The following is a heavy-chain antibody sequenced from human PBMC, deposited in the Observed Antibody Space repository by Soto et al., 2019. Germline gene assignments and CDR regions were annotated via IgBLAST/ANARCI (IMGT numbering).Heavy chain of an antibody. D-gene: IGHD4-17*01. Sequence: SVKVSCKASGFTFTSSAMQWVRQARGQRLEWIGWIVVGSGNTNYAQKFQERVTITRDMSTSTAYMELSSLRSEDTAVYYCAALPHYGDYVSEALDIWGQGTMVTVSS. CDR2: IVVGSGNT. J-gene: IGHJ3*02. CDR1: GFTFTSSA. CDR3: AALPHYGDYVSEALDI. V-gene: IGHV1-58*02.